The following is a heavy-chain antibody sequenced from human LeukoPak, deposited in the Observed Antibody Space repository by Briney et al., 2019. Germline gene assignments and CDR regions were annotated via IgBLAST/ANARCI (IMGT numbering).Heavy chain of an antibody. V-gene: IGHV3-23*03. CDR1: GFTFSNYA. CDR3: ARAFYGDYTGPWYFDL. D-gene: IGHD4-17*01. Sequence: PGGSLRLSCAASGFTFSNYAMSWVRQAPGKGLEWVSLIYSGGSIYYADCVKGRFTISRDNSKNMVYFQMNSLRAEDTAVYYCARAFYGDYTGPWYFDLWGRGTLVTVSS. J-gene: IGHJ2*01. CDR2: IYSGGSI.